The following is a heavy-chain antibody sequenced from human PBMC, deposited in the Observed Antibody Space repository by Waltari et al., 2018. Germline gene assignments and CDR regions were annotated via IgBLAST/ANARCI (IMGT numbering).Heavy chain of an antibody. J-gene: IGHJ4*02. D-gene: IGHD1-26*01. V-gene: IGHV2-5*01. CDR3: AHSYKWELLFDY. CDR1: GFSLSTSGVG. Sequence: QITLKESGPTLVKPTQTLTLTCTFSGFSLSTSGVGVGWIRQPPGKALEWLALIYWNDDKRYSPSLKSRLTITKDTSKNQVVLTMTNMDPVYTATYYCAHSYKWELLFDYWGQGTLVTVSS. CDR2: IYWNDDK.